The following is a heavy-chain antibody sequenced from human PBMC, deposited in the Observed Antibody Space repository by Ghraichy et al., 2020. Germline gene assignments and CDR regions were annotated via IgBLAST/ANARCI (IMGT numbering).Heavy chain of an antibody. CDR3: ARYSSNSYDDAFDS. D-gene: IGHD6-13*01. Sequence: SQTHSLTCAVFGGSFSDYFWSWIRQPPGKGLEWIGEINHSGSTKYNPSLKSRVTISVDTSKNQFSLKLNSVITADTAVYYCARYSSNSYDDAFDSWGRGTLVTVSS. CDR2: INHSGST. V-gene: IGHV4-34*01. J-gene: IGHJ3*01. CDR1: GGSFSDYF.